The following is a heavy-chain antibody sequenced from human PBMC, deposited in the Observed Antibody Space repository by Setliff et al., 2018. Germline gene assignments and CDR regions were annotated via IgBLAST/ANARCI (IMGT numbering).Heavy chain of an antibody. J-gene: IGHJ6*03. CDR3: AREFTRYYNFWSAHRYYMDV. CDR2: INAGNGNT. Sequence: ASVKVSCKASGYTFTSYAMHWVRQAPGQRLEWMGWINAGNGNTKYSQKFQGRVTITRDTSSSTAYMELSSLRSEDTAVYYCAREFTRYYNFWSAHRYYMDVWGKGTTVTVSS. D-gene: IGHD3-3*01. V-gene: IGHV1-3*01. CDR1: GYTFTSYA.